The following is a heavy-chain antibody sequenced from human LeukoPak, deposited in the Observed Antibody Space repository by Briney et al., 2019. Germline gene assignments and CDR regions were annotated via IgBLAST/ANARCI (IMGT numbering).Heavy chain of an antibody. V-gene: IGHV4-59*01. CDR2: VSYTGRT. Sequence: PSETLSLTCPVSGVSITSNYWTWLRQSPGKGLEYFGHVSYTGRTRYNPSLQRRLTISLDTSNNHFSLQLTSVSAADTAVYYCARLLDYDNSGAPDVFDIWGQGTMVTVS. CDR3: ARLLDYDNSGAPDVFDI. D-gene: IGHD3-22*01. J-gene: IGHJ3*02. CDR1: GVSITSNY.